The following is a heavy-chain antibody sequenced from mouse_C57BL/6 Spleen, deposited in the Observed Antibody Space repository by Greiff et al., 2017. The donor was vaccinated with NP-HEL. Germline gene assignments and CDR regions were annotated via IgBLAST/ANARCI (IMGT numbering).Heavy chain of an antibody. V-gene: IGHV1-20*01. CDR3: ARNYYGSSRYAMDY. Sequence: VRRKQVGPELVKPGDSVKISCKASGYSFTGYFMNWVMQSHGKSLEWIGRINPYNGDTFYNQKFKGKATLTVDKSSSTAHMELRSLTSEDSAVYYCARNYYGSSRYAMDYWGQGTSVTVSS. J-gene: IGHJ4*01. CDR1: GYSFTGYF. D-gene: IGHD1-1*01. CDR2: INPYNGDT.